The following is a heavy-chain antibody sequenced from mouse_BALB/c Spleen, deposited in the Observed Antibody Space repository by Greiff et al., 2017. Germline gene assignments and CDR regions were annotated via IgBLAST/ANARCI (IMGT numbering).Heavy chain of an antibody. Sequence: VQLQQSGAELVKPGASVKLSCTASGFNIKDSYMHWVKQRPEQGLEWIGRIDPANGNTKYDPKFQGKATITADTSSNTAYLQLSSLTSEDTAVYYGARGGDDHYYAMDYWGQGTSVTVSS. J-gene: IGHJ4*01. D-gene: IGHD2-2*01. CDR3: ARGGDDHYYAMDY. V-gene: IGHV14-3*02. CDR1: GFNIKDSY. CDR2: IDPANGNT.